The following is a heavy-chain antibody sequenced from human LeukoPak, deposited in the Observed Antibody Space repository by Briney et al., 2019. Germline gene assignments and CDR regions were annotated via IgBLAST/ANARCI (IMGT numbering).Heavy chain of an antibody. D-gene: IGHD3-10*01. V-gene: IGHV4-59*01. CDR1: GGSISSYY. Sequence: SETLSLTCTVSGGSISSYYWSWLRQPPGKGLEWIGYIYYSGSTNYNPSLKSRVTISVDTSKNQFSLKLSSVTAADTAVYYCARDGSGSDYGMDVWGQGTTVTVSS. CDR3: ARDGSGSDYGMDV. J-gene: IGHJ6*02. CDR2: IYYSGST.